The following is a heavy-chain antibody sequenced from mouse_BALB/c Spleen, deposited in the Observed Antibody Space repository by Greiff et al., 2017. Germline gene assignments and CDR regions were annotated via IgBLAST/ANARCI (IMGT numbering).Heavy chain of an antibody. CDR2: INSNGGST. Sequence: DVHLVESGGGLVKLGGSLKLSCAASGFTFSSYYMSWVRQTPEKRLELVAAINSNGGSTYYPDTVKGRFTISRDNAKNTLYLQMSSLKSEDTALYYCASQGKYGSSSYWYCDVWGAGTTVTVSS. CDR3: ASQGKYGSSSYWYCDV. CDR1: GFTFSSYY. V-gene: IGHV5-6-2*01. D-gene: IGHD1-1*01. J-gene: IGHJ1*01.